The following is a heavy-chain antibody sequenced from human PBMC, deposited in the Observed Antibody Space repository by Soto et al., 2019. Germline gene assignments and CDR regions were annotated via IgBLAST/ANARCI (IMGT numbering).Heavy chain of an antibody. CDR3: AKAYFDFWIGSHYYQYGMDV. CDR2: ISNDGTNK. CDR1: GFTFSDYG. V-gene: IGHV3-30*18. D-gene: IGHD3-3*01. Sequence: QMQVVESGGGVVQPGRSLRLSCAASGFTFSDYGMHWVRQAPGKGLEWVAVISNDGTNKYYGGSVKGRFTISRDNSKNTLSLQMNSLRGEDTAVYFCAKAYFDFWIGSHYYQYGMDVWGQGTTVTVSS. J-gene: IGHJ6*02.